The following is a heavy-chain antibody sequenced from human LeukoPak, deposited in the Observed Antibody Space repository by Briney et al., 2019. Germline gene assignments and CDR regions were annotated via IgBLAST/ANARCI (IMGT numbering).Heavy chain of an antibody. CDR2: ISSSGSTI. CDR3: ARVEAAAGTFDF. Sequence: GGSLRLSCAASRFTFSTYEMNWVRQAPGKGLEWVSYISSSGSTIYYADSVKGRFTISRDNSKNTLFLQMNSLRAEDTAVYYCARVEAAAGTFDFWGQGTLVTVSS. J-gene: IGHJ4*02. D-gene: IGHD6-13*01. V-gene: IGHV3-48*03. CDR1: RFTFSTYE.